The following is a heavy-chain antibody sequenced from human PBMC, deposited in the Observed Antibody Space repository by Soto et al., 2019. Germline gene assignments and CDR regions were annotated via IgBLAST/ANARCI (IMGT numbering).Heavy chain of an antibody. CDR3: ARESEDLTSNFNY. Sequence: GGSLRLSCVGSGFSVYSVYMSWVRQAPGKGLEWVSVIYADGNTYYADSVKGRFTISRDNAKNSLYLEMNSLRAEDTAVYYCARESEDLTSNFNYWGQGTLVTVSS. CDR1: GFSVYSVY. V-gene: IGHV3-53*01. J-gene: IGHJ4*02. CDR2: IYADGNT.